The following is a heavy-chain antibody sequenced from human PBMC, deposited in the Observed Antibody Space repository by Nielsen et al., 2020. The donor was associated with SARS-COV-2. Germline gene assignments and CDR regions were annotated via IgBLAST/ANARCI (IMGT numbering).Heavy chain of an antibody. CDR3: ATEVNQGGMDV. Sequence: ASVKVSCKASGYTATDYFVHWVRQAPGQGLEWMGRISPNRGATNYAQTFQGRVIMIRDTSTATAYIELSRLTSDDTAVYYCATEVNQGGMDVWGQGTTVIVSS. V-gene: IGHV1-2*06. J-gene: IGHJ6*02. D-gene: IGHD1-14*01. CDR2: ISPNRGAT. CDR1: GYTATDYF.